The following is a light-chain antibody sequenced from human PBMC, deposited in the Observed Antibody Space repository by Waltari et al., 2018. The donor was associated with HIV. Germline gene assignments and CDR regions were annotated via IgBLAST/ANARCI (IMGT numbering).Light chain of an antibody. CDR3: NSRDSSGNHRDVV. CDR2: GKN. J-gene: IGLJ2*01. CDR1: SLRSYY. V-gene: IGLV3-19*01. Sequence: SSELTQDPAVSVALGQTVRLTCQGDSLRSYYASWYQQTPGQAPVLVIYGKNNRPSGLPDRFSGASSGNTASLTITGAQAEDEADYYCNSRDSSGNHRDVVFGGGTKLTVL.